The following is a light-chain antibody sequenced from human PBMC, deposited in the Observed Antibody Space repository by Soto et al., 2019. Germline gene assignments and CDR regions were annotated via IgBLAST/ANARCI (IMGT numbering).Light chain of an antibody. CDR1: QSINAW. CDR2: DVS. J-gene: IGKJ1*01. V-gene: IGKV1-5*01. CDR3: QQYHRYST. Sequence: DIYMTQAPSTLSASVGDRVTITCRASQSINAWLAWYQQKPGKAPKLLIYDVSTLASGVPSRFSGSASGTEFTLTISNLESDDFASYYCQQYHRYSTFGQGTKVDIK.